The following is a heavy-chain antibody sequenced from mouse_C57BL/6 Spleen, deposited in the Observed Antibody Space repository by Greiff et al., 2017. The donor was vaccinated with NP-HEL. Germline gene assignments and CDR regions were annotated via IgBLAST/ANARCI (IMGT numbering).Heavy chain of an antibody. CDR3: ARDGYFY. D-gene: IGHD2-3*01. V-gene: IGHV1-42*01. CDR2: INPSTGGT. CDR1: GYSFTGYY. J-gene: IGHJ2*01. Sequence: VQLKESGPELVKPGASVKISCKASGYSFTGYYMNWVKQSPEKSLEWIGEINPSTGGTTYNQKFKAKATLTVDKSSSTAYMQLKSLTSEDSAVYYCARDGYFYWGQGTTLTVSS.